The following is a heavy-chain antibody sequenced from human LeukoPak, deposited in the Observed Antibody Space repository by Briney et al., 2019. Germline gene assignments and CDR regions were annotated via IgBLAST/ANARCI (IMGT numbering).Heavy chain of an antibody. V-gene: IGHV3-23*01. CDR3: AKDYLYSDSSGLFGGPGC. CDR2: ISGSGGST. Sequence: GGSLRLSCAAAGLTFSSYAMSWVRQAPGKGLEWVSAISGSGGSTYYADSVKGRFTNSRNNSKNPLYLQMNSLRAEDTAVYYCAKDYLYSDSSGLFGGPGCWGQGTLVTVSS. J-gene: IGHJ4*02. D-gene: IGHD3-22*01. CDR1: GLTFSSYA.